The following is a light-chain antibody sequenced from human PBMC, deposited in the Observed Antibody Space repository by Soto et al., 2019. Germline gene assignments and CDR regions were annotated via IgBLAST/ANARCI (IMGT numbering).Light chain of an antibody. V-gene: IGKV4-1*01. CDR3: QQYYDIPYT. Sequence: DIVMTQSPDSLAVSLGERASINCKSSQSVLYNSNNKNCLGWYQQKPGQPPKLLIYWASTRESGVPDRFSGSWSGTDFTLTISSLQAEDVAVYYCQQYYDIPYTFGQGTKLEI. J-gene: IGKJ2*01. CDR2: WAS. CDR1: QSVLYNSNNKNC.